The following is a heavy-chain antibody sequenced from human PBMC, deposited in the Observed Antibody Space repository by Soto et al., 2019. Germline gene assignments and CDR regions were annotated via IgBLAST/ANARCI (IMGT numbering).Heavy chain of an antibody. CDR3: ARDLGYYDFWSGYYIYFDY. V-gene: IGHV6-1*01. CDR1: GDSVSSNSAA. Sequence: PSQTLSLTCAISGDSVSSNSAAWNWIRQSPSRGLEWLGRTYYRSKWYNDYAVSVKSRITINPDTSKNQFSLQLNSVTPEDTAVYYCARDLGYYDFWSGYYIYFDYWGQGTLVTVS. D-gene: IGHD3-3*01. J-gene: IGHJ4*02. CDR2: TYYRSKWYN.